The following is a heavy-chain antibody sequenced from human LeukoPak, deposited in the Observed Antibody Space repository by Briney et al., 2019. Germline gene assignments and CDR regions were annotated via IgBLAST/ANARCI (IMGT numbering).Heavy chain of an antibody. Sequence: PSETLSLTCTVSGGSISSYYWSWIRQPAGKGLEWIGRIYTSGSTNNNPSLKSRVTMSVDTSKNQFSLKLSSVTAADTAVYYCARSGALEWLFGNDAFDIWGQGTMVTVSS. CDR2: IYTSGST. D-gene: IGHD3-3*01. V-gene: IGHV4-4*07. CDR1: GGSISSYY. J-gene: IGHJ3*02. CDR3: ARSGALEWLFGNDAFDI.